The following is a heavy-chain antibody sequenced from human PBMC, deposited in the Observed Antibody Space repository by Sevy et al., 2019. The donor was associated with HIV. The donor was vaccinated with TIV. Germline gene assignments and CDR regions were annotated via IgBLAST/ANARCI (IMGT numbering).Heavy chain of an antibody. Sequence: SETLSLTCAVSGYSINSGYYSGWIRQPPGKGLEWIGSLYHDGSTSFKSSLKSRVTISVDPSKNQFSLKLSSVTAADTAVYYCARGGYYDTSGYYSHYFDYWGQGTLVTVSS. CDR1: GYSINSGYY. CDR3: ARGGYYDTSGYYSHYFDY. J-gene: IGHJ4*02. D-gene: IGHD3-22*01. CDR2: LYHDGST. V-gene: IGHV4-38-2*01.